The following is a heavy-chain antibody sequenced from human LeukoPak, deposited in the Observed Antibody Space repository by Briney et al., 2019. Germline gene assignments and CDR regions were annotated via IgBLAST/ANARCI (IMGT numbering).Heavy chain of an antibody. CDR1: GYSFTNYW. V-gene: IGHV5-51*01. D-gene: IGHD3-10*01. J-gene: IGHJ4*02. CDR3: TRRMTRGVITSPFDS. CDR2: IYPGDSDT. Sequence: GESLKISCKGSGYSFTNYWIGWVRQMPGKGLELMGLIYPGDSDTTYSPSFQGQVTISADKSITTAYLQWSSLRASDTAMYYCTRRMTRGVITSPFDSWGQGTLVSVSS.